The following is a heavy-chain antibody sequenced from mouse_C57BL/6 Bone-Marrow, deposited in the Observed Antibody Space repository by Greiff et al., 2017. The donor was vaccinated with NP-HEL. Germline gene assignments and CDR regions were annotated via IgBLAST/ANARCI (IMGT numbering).Heavy chain of an antibody. CDR3: AREKLGSFDY. J-gene: IGHJ2*01. V-gene: IGHV3-6*01. CDR2: ISYDGSN. D-gene: IGHD4-1*01. CDR1: GYSITSGYY. Sequence: ESGPGLVKPSQSLSLTCSVTGYSITSGYYWNWIRQFPGNKLEWMGYISYDGSNNYNPSLKNRISITRDTSKNQFFLKLNSVTTEDTATYYCAREKLGSFDYWGQGTTLTVSS.